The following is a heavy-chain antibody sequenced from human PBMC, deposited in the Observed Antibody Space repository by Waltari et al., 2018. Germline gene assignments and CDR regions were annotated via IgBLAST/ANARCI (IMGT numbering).Heavy chain of an antibody. CDR2: SIPIFGTA. Sequence: QVQLVQSGAEVKKPGSSVKVSCKASGGTFSSYAISWVRRAPGQGLEWMGGSIPIFGTANYAQKFQGRVTITADESTSTAYMELSSLRSEDTAVYYCARDRGEYYGSASDGMDVWGQGTTVTVSS. V-gene: IGHV1-69*01. CDR3: ARDRGEYYGSASDGMDV. J-gene: IGHJ6*02. CDR1: GGTFSSYA. D-gene: IGHD3-10*01.